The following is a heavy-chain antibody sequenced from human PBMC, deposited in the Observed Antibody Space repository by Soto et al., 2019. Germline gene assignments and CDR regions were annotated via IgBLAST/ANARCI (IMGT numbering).Heavy chain of an antibody. V-gene: IGHV4-31*03. CDR2: IYYSGST. J-gene: IGHJ4*02. CDR1: GGSVSSGNYY. Sequence: SETLSLTCTVSGGSVSSGNYYWRWIRQHPWKGLEWIGYIYYSGSTYYNPSLKSRLTISADTSKNQFSLRLNSVSAADTAVYYCARAIYYYDSSGYQTSLFDFWGQGXLVTVSS. D-gene: IGHD3-22*01. CDR3: ARAIYYYDSSGYQTSLFDF.